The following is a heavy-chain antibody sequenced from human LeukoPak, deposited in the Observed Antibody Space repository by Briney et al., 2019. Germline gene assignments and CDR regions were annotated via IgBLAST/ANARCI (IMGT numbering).Heavy chain of an antibody. D-gene: IGHD3/OR15-3a*01. CDR1: GGSINGYY. Sequence: SETLSLTCSVSGGSINGYYWSWIRQPAGKGLEWIGRIFSSGSTNYNPSLKSRLTTSVDTSKNQFSVRLSSVTAADTAVYYCARDLGLTMDVWGQGTAVTVSS. CDR3: ARDLGLTMDV. V-gene: IGHV4-4*07. CDR2: IFSSGST. J-gene: IGHJ6*02.